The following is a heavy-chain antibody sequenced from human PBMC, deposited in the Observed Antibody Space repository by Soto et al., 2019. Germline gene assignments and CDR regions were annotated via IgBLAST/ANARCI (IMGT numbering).Heavy chain of an antibody. Sequence: PGGSLRLSCAASGFTFSSYAMSWVRQAPGKGLEWVSAISGSGGSTYYADSVKGRFTISRDNSKNTLYLQMNSLRAEDTAVYYCANPNPYIWGTRETPESYYFDYWGQGTLVTVSS. D-gene: IGHD3-16*01. CDR1: GFTFSSYA. J-gene: IGHJ4*02. CDR2: ISGSGGST. V-gene: IGHV3-23*01. CDR3: ANPNPYIWGTRETPESYYFDY.